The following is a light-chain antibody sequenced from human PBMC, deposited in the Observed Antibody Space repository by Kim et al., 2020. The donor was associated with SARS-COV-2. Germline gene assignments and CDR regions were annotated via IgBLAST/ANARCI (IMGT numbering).Light chain of an antibody. J-gene: IGLJ1*01. CDR2: EVN. CDR1: SSDIGAYKY. V-gene: IGLV2-8*01. Sequence: SVPISCTETSSDIGAYKYVSWYQQHPGKAPKLMIYEVNRRPSGVPDRFSGSKSGNTASLTVSGLQAEDEADYYCTSYAGSNNLDVFGTGTKVTVL. CDR3: TSYAGSNNLDV.